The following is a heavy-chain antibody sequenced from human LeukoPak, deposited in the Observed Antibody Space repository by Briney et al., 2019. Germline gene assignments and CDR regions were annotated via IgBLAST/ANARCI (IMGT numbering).Heavy chain of an antibody. Sequence: SETLSLTCTVSSGSINSADNYWAWIRQSPGKGLEWVGSIYSRGNTYYSPSLKSRVSISVDTSKNQFSLTLTSVTAADTALYFCAGRSFSSLSDWFDPWGQGTLVTVSS. J-gene: IGHJ5*02. D-gene: IGHD6-13*01. CDR1: SGSINSADNY. V-gene: IGHV4-39*01. CDR2: IYSRGNT. CDR3: AGRSFSSLSDWFDP.